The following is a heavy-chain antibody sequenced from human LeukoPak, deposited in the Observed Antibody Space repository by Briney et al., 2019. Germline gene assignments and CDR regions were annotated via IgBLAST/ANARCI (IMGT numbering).Heavy chain of an antibody. V-gene: IGHV3-30*18. CDR2: ISYDGSNK. Sequence: PGGSLRLSCAASGFTFSNYGMHWVRQAPGKGLEGVAVISYDGSNKYYADSVKGRFTISRDNSKNTLYLQMNSLRAEDTAVYYCAKDPTIAVAGSRGYYFDYWGQGTLVTVSS. D-gene: IGHD6-19*01. J-gene: IGHJ4*02. CDR3: AKDPTIAVAGSRGYYFDY. CDR1: GFTFSNYG.